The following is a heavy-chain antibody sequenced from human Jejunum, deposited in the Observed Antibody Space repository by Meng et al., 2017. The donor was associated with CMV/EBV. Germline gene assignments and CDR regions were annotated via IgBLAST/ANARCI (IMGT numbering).Heavy chain of an antibody. Sequence: SNNYCWDWIRQPPGKGIEWIEHIYYSGNTYYNQSLKRRVNISIDTSKNQFSLKVSSVTAADTAVYYCARVFSYDFWNGYSPYYFDYWGQGTLVTVSS. J-gene: IGHJ4*02. CDR1: SNNYC. CDR3: ARVFSYDFWNGYSPYYFDY. V-gene: IGHV4-39*07. CDR2: IYYSGNT. D-gene: IGHD3-3*01.